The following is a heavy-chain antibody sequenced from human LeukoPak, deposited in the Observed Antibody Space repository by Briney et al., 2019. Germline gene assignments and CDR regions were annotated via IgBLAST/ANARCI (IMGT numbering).Heavy chain of an antibody. J-gene: IGHJ4*02. V-gene: IGHV4-59*01. CDR3: SRGPDNWNSFFDY. D-gene: IGHD1-20*01. CDR1: GGSISSYY. Sequence: KPSETLSLTCTVSGGSISSYYWSWIRQPPGKGLEWLGFIYYSGSTNNNPSLKSRVTISVDTSKNQFSLKLTSVTAADTAVYFCSRGPDNWNSFFDYWGQGALVTVSS. CDR2: IYYSGST.